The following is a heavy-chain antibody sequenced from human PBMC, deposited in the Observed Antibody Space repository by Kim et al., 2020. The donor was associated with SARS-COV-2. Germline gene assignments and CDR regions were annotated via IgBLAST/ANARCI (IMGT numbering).Heavy chain of an antibody. V-gene: IGHV3-7*03. Sequence: GGSLRLSCSASEFSFSSSWMSWVRQTPGKGLEWVGNINPDGSETYYVDSVRGRFTISRDNAKNSVFLQMNSLRAEDTAVYYCARDRLSRPAYYWGQGT. CDR3: ARDRLSRPAYY. D-gene: IGHD2-2*01. CDR1: EFSFSSSW. J-gene: IGHJ4*02. CDR2: INPDGSET.